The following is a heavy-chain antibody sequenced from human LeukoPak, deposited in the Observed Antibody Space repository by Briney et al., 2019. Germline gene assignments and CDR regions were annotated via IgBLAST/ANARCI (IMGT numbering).Heavy chain of an antibody. Sequence: SETLSLTCTVSGGSISSGPYYWNWIRQPAGKGLEWIGRIYTSGSTNYNPSLKSRVTISVDTSKNQFSLKLSSMTAADTAVYYCATQILLCHYYWGQGTLVTVSS. J-gene: IGHJ4*02. CDR3: ATQILLCHYY. CDR1: GGSISSGPYY. V-gene: IGHV4-61*02. D-gene: IGHD3-10*02. CDR2: IYTSGST.